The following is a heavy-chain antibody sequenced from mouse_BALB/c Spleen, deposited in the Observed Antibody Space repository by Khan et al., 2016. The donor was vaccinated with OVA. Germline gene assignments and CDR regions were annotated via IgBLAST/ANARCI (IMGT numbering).Heavy chain of an antibody. CDR1: GFTFTNNN. V-gene: IGHV1-4*01. J-gene: IGHJ4*01. CDR2: IDPGSGNT. Sequence: QVKLQQSGAELARPGASVRLSCKASGFTFTNNNMHWVKQRPGQGLDWIGYIDPGSGNTIYYQNFQGKATLTADKSSSTAYLQLSSLTSEDSAVYYCTRGGSGHWFVYWGQGTSVTVSS. CDR3: TRGGSGHWFVY. D-gene: IGHD3-3*01.